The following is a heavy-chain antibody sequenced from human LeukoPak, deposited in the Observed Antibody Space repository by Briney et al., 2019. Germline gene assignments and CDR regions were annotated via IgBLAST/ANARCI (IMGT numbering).Heavy chain of an antibody. J-gene: IGHJ3*02. V-gene: IGHV3-23*01. D-gene: IGHD2-15*01. Sequence: GGSLRLSCAASGFTFSSYAMSWVRQAPGKGLEWVSAISGSGGSTYYADSVKGRFTISRDNSKNTLYLQMNSLRAEDTAVYYCAKGIVVVVAATNAFDIWGQGTMVTVSS. CDR3: AKGIVVVVAATNAFDI. CDR2: ISGSGGST. CDR1: GFTFSSYA.